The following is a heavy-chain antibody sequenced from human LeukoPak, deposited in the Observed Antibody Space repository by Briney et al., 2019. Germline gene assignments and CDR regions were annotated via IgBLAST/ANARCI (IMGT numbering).Heavy chain of an antibody. D-gene: IGHD2-15*01. CDR1: GGSISSSSYY. J-gene: IGHJ4*02. V-gene: IGHV4-39*07. CDR2: IYYSGST. CDR3: ARGGEAAAFDY. Sequence: PSETLSLTCTVSGGSISSSSYYWGWIRQPPGKGLEWIGSIYYSGSTYYNPSLKSRVTISVDTSKNQFSLKLSSVTAADTAVYYCARGGEAAAFDYWGQGTLVTVSS.